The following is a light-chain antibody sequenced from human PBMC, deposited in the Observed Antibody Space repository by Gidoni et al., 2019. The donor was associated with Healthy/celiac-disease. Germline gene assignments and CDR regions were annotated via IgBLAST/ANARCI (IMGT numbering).Light chain of an antibody. J-gene: IGKJ5*01. CDR3: QQYNNWPPSIT. CDR1: QSVSSN. Sequence: EIVMTQSPATPSLSPGERATLSCRARQSVSSNFAWYQQKPGQAPRLLIYGASTRATGTPARLSGSGSGTEFTLTISSLQSEDFAVYYCQQYNNWPPSITFGQGTRLEIK. CDR2: GAS. V-gene: IGKV3-15*01.